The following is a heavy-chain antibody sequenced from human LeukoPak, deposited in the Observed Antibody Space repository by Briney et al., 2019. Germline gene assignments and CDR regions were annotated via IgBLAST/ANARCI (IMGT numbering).Heavy chain of an antibody. CDR2: ISGSGGST. Sequence: GGSLRLSCAASGFTFSSYAMSWVRQAPGKGLEWVSAISGSGGSTYYADSVKGRFTISRDNSKNTLYLQMNSLRAEDTAVYYCAKRGRYYYDSSGLYWGQGTLVTVSS. CDR3: AKRGRYYYDSSGLY. CDR1: GFTFSSYA. J-gene: IGHJ4*02. V-gene: IGHV3-23*01. D-gene: IGHD3-22*01.